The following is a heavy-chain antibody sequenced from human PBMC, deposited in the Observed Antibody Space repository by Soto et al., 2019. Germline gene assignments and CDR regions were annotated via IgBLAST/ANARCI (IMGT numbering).Heavy chain of an antibody. V-gene: IGHV4-34*01. CDR1: GGSFSGYY. J-gene: IGHJ4*02. CDR3: ARSKSALTTPFDY. CDR2: INHSGST. Sequence: QVQLQQWGAGLLKPSETLSLTCAVYGGSFSGYYWSWIRQPPGKGLEWIGEINHSGSTNYNPSLKSRVTISVDTSKNQFSLKLSSVTAADTAVYYCARSKSALTTPFDYWGQGTLVTVSS.